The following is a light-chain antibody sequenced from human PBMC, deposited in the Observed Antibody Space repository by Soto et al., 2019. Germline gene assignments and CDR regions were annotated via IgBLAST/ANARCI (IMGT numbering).Light chain of an antibody. J-gene: IGKJ1*01. CDR2: DAS. CDR1: QSISSW. Sequence: DIQMTQSPSTLSASVGDRVTITCRASQSISSWLAWYQQKPGKAPKLLIYDASNLESGVPSRFSGSGSGTEFPLTISSLQPDDFATYYCQQYNSYSWTFGQGTNVEIK. V-gene: IGKV1-5*01. CDR3: QQYNSYSWT.